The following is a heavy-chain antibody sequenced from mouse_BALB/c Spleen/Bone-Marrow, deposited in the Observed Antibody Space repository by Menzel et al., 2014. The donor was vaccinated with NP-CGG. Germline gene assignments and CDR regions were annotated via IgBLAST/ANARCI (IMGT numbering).Heavy chain of an antibody. CDR1: GFNIKDTY. CDR2: IDPANGNT. CDR3: ARWGKLGRGYFDV. D-gene: IGHD4-1*01. V-gene: IGHV14-3*02. J-gene: IGHJ1*01. Sequence: VQLQQSGAELVKPGAPVKLSCTASGFNIKDTYMHWVKQRPEQGLEWIGRIDPANGNTKYDPKFQGKATITADTSSNTAYLQRSSLASEDTAVYYCARWGKLGRGYFDVWGAGTTVTVSS.